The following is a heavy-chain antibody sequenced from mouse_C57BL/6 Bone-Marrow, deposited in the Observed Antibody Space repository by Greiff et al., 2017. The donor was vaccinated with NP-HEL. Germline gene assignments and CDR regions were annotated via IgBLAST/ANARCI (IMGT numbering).Heavy chain of an antibody. CDR3: ARNPTVVALYAMDY. V-gene: IGHV2-9-1*01. CDR1: GFSLTSYA. J-gene: IGHJ4*01. D-gene: IGHD1-1*01. Sequence: VKVVESGPGLVAPSQSLSITCTVSGFSLTSYAISWVRQPPGKGLEWLGVIWTGGGTHYNSALKSRLSISKDNSKSQVFLKMNSLQTDDTARYYCARNPTVVALYAMDYWGQGTSVTVSS. CDR2: IWTGGGT.